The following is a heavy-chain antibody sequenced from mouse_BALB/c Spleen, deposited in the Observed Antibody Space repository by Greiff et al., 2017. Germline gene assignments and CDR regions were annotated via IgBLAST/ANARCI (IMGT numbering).Heavy chain of an antibody. V-gene: IGHV5-9-4*01. CDR3: ARGGAGFAY. Sequence: EVKLVESGGGLVKPGGSLKLSCAASGFTFSSYAMSWVRQSPEKRLEWVAEISSGGSYTYYPDTVTGRFTISRDNAKNTLYLEMSSLRSEDTAMYYCARGGAGFAYWGQGTLVTVSA. CDR2: ISSGGSYT. J-gene: IGHJ3*01. CDR1: GFTFSSYA.